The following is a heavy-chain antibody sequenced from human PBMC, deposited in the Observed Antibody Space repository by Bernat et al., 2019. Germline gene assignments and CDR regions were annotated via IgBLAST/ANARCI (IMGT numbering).Heavy chain of an antibody. Sequence: QVHLVESGGGVVQPGRSLRLSCAASGFTFSSYGMHWVRQAPGKGLEWVAVIWFDGGKKLSADSVKGRFSISRDNAKNSLYLQMNSLRAEDTAVYYCAREMYSSSSHAFDIWGQGTMVTVSS. CDR3: AREMYSSSSHAFDI. CDR1: GFTFSSYG. V-gene: IGHV3-33*01. J-gene: IGHJ3*02. CDR2: IWFDGGKK. D-gene: IGHD6-6*01.